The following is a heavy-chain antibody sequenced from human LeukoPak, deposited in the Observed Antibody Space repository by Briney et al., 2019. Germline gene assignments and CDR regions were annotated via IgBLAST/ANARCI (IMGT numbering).Heavy chain of an antibody. CDR1: GYCISSGYY. D-gene: IGHD3-22*01. CDR3: ARVVIAYYYDSSGYYQNWFDP. Sequence: PSDTLSLTCTVSGYCISSGYYWGWIRQPPGKGLEWIGSIYHSGSTYYNPSLKSRVTISVDTSKNQFSLKLSSVTAADTAVYYCARVVIAYYYDSSGYYQNWFDPWGQGTLVTVSS. V-gene: IGHV4-38-2*02. J-gene: IGHJ5*02. CDR2: IYHSGST.